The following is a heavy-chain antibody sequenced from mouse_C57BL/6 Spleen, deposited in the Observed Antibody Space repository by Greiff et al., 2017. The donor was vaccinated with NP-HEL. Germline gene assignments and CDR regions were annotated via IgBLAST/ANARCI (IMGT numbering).Heavy chain of an antibody. CDR3: AKGNYYGNYWAMDY. Sequence: VQLQESGAELARPGASVKMSCKASGYTFTSYTMHWVKQRPGQGLEWIGYINPSSGYTKYNQKFKDMATLTADKSSSTAYMQLSSLTSEDSAVYYCAKGNYYGNYWAMDYWGQGTPVTVSS. CDR1: GYTFTSYT. D-gene: IGHD2-1*01. CDR2: INPSSGYT. V-gene: IGHV1-4*01. J-gene: IGHJ4*01.